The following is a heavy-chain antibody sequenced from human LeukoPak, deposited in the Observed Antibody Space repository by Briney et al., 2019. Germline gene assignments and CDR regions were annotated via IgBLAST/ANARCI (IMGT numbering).Heavy chain of an antibody. D-gene: IGHD3-16*01. Sequence: HPGGSLRLSCAASGFTFISYAMTWVRQAPGKGLEWVSAISGSGGSTYYADSVKGRFTISRDNSKNTLYLQMNSLRAEDTAVYYCARLGRITHDAFDIWGQGTMVTVSS. CDR2: ISGSGGST. CDR1: GFTFISYA. J-gene: IGHJ3*02. V-gene: IGHV3-23*01. CDR3: ARLGRITHDAFDI.